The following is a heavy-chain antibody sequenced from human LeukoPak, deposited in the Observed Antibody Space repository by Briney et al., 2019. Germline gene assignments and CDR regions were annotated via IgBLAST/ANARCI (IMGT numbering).Heavy chain of an antibody. CDR1: GGSISSYY. D-gene: IGHD1-1*01. CDR3: ARDRLGNTIDY. V-gene: IGHV4-59*01. Sequence: PSETLSLTCTVSGGSISSYYWSWVRQPPGKGLEWIGYIHYSGSTNYNPSLKSRVTLSVDTSRNQFSLRLSSVTAADTAVYYCARDRLGNTIDYWGQGTLVTVSS. CDR2: IHYSGST. J-gene: IGHJ4*02.